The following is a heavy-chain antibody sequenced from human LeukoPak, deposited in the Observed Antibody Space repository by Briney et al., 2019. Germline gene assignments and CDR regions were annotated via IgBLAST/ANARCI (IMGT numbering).Heavy chain of an antibody. Sequence: PGGSLRLSCAASGFTFSSYGMHWVRQAPGKGLEWVAVIWYDGSNKYYADSVKGRFTISRDNSKNTPYLQMNSLRAEDTAVYYCVRVTHSSYSYGYGHGDYWGQGTLVTISS. CDR3: VRVTHSSYSYGYGHGDY. CDR1: GFTFSSYG. J-gene: IGHJ4*02. D-gene: IGHD5-18*01. V-gene: IGHV3-33*01. CDR2: IWYDGSNK.